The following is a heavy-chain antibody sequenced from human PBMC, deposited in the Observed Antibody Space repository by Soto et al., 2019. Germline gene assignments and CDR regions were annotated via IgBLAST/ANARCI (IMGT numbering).Heavy chain of an antibody. D-gene: IGHD6-6*01. CDR2: IYSSGST. J-gene: IGHJ5*02. CDR1: GGSISSGHYY. V-gene: IGHV4-30-4*01. CDR3: ARGALGSSSSWFAFWFDP. Sequence: QMQLQESGPGLVKPSQTLSLTCTVSGGSISSGHYYWSWIRQPPGKGLEWIGYIYSSGSTYYNPSLMSRVTISVDTSKNQFSLKLSSVTAADTAMYYCARGALGSSSSWFAFWFDPWGQGTLVTVSS.